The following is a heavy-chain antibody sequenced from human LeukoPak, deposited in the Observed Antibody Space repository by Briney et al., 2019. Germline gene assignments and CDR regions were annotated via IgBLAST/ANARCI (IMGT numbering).Heavy chain of an antibody. CDR3: AKERGRITIFGKASRGFDY. CDR1: GFTFSSYG. J-gene: IGHJ4*02. V-gene: IGHV3-33*06. D-gene: IGHD3-3*01. CDR2: IWYDGSNK. Sequence: GGSLRLSCAASGFTFSSYGMHWVRQAPGKGLEWVAVIWYDGSNKYYADSVKGRFTISRDNSKNTLYLQMNSLRAEDTAVYYCAKERGRITIFGKASRGFDYWGQGTLVTVSS.